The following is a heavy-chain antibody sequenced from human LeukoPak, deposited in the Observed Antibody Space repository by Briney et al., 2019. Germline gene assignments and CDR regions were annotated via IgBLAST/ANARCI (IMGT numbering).Heavy chain of an antibody. CDR3: ARLVGAVAGLLGDYYGMDV. V-gene: IGHV5-51*01. D-gene: IGHD6-19*01. CDR2: IYPGDSDT. J-gene: IGHJ6*02. Sequence: GESLKISCKGSGYSFTSYWIGWVRQMPGKGLEWMGIIYPGDSDTRYSPSFQGQVTISADKSISTAYLQWSSLKASDTAMYYCARLVGAVAGLLGDYYGMDVWGQGTTVTVSS. CDR1: GYSFTSYW.